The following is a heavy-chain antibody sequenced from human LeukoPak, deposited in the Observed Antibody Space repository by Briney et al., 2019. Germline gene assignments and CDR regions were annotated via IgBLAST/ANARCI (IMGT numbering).Heavy chain of an antibody. CDR1: GFTFSSYS. CDR2: ISSSSSYI. J-gene: IGHJ3*02. Sequence: GGSLRLSCAASGFTFSSYSMNWVRRAPGKGPEWVSSISSSSSYIYYADSVKGRFTISRDNAKNSLYLQMNSLRAEDTAVYYCARGLLGDAFDIWGQGTMVTVSS. CDR3: ARGLLGDAFDI. D-gene: IGHD2-21*01. V-gene: IGHV3-21*01.